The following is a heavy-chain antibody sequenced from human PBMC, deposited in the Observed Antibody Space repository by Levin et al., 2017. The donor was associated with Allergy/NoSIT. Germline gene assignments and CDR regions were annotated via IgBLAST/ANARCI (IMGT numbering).Heavy chain of an antibody. D-gene: IGHD3-10*01. V-gene: IGHV3-53*01. CDR1: GFSVSNNY. Sequence: GGSLRLSCAASGFSVSNNYMGWVRQAPGKGLEWVSTIFTGGSTYYADSVKGRFTISRDTSKNKLYLQMNSLRAEDTAVYYCARDQAVGFGDAFDMWGQGTMVTVSS. CDR2: IFTGGST. CDR3: ARDQAVGFGDAFDM. J-gene: IGHJ3*02.